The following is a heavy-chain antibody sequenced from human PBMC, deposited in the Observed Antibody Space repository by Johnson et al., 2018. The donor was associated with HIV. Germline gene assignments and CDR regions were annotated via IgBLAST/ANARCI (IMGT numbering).Heavy chain of an antibody. CDR2: IYSGGST. J-gene: IGHJ3*02. D-gene: IGHD1-26*01. Sequence: VQLVESGGGLVQPGGSLRLSCAASGFTVSSDYMTWVRQAPGKGLEWVSIIYSGGSTYYTRSVKGRFTISRDNSKNMLFLQINSLRVEDTAVDYFARGRVGALDIWGQGTMVTVSS. V-gene: IGHV3-66*02. CDR1: GFTVSSDY. CDR3: ARGRVGALDI.